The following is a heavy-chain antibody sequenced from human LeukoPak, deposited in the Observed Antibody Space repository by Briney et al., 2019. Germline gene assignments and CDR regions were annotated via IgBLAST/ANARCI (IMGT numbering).Heavy chain of an antibody. D-gene: IGHD3-10*01. CDR1: GGSISSGGYS. CDR2: IYYSGST. J-gene: IGHJ4*02. CDR3: ARGRIPKYYYGSGSQIDY. Sequence: SETLSLTCAVSGGSISSGGYSWSWIRQPPGKGLEWIGYIYYSGSTYYNPSLKSRVTISVDTSKNQFSLKLSSVTAADTAVYYCARGRIPKYYYGSGSQIDYWGQGTLVTVSS. V-gene: IGHV4-30-4*07.